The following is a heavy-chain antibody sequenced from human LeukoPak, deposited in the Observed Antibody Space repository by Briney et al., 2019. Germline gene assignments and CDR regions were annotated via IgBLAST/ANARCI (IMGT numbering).Heavy chain of an antibody. CDR2: ISAYSGNT. Sequence: ASVKVSCKASGYTFTNYGISWVRQAPGQGLEWMGWISAYSGNTDYAQNLQGRVTMTTDTLTSTAYMELRSLRSEDTAVYYCARGRYCSSTSCYVPSPHFDYWGQGTLVTVSS. CDR1: GYTFTNYG. CDR3: ARGRYCSSTSCYVPSPHFDY. J-gene: IGHJ4*02. D-gene: IGHD2-2*01. V-gene: IGHV1-18*01.